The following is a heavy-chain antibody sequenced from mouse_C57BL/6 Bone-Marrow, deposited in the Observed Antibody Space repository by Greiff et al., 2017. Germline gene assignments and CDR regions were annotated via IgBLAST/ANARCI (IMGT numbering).Heavy chain of an antibody. Sequence: QVQLQQSGPELVKPGASVKISCKASGYAFSSSWMNWVKQRPGKGLEWIGRIYPGDGDTNYNGKFKGKATLTADKSSSTAYMQLSSLTSEDSAVYFCARESPYGNLDYWGQGTTLTVSS. J-gene: IGHJ2*01. V-gene: IGHV1-82*01. CDR2: IYPGDGDT. CDR3: ARESPYGNLDY. D-gene: IGHD2-1*01. CDR1: GYAFSSSW.